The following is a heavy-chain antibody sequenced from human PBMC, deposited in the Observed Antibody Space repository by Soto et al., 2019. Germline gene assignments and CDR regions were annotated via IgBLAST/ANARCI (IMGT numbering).Heavy chain of an antibody. CDR1: GGSVGTGAYY. Sequence: SETLSLTCRVSGGSVGTGAYYWSWIRQPPGKGLEWIGYTLYSGSPNYNPSLQSLQSRVTISVDTSRNQFSLRLTSVTAADTALYYCARHDYYHRTFDIWGRGTLVTVSS. J-gene: IGHJ3*02. V-gene: IGHV4-61*08. D-gene: IGHD3-9*01. CDR2: TLYSGSP. CDR3: ARHDYYHRTFDI.